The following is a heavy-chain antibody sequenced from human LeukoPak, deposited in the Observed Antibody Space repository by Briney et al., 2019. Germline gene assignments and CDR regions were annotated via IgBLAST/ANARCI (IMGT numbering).Heavy chain of an antibody. CDR2: IIPIFGIA. J-gene: IGHJ6*02. V-gene: IGHV1-69*04. Sequence: ASVKVSRKASGGTFSSYAISWARQAPGQGLEWMGRIIPIFGIANYAQKFQGRVTITADKSTSTAYMELSSLRSEDTAVYYCASVAHQNYYYYGMDVWGQGTTVTVSS. CDR3: ASVAHQNYYYYGMDV. D-gene: IGHD6-19*01. CDR1: GGTFSSYA.